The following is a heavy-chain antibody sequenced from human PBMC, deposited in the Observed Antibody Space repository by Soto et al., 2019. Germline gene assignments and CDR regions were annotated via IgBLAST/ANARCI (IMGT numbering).Heavy chain of an antibody. V-gene: IGHV3-23*01. CDR1: GFTFSSYA. D-gene: IGHD6-19*01. CDR3: AKEGKRGWSMVWYYFDY. J-gene: IGHJ4*02. Sequence: GGSLRLSCAASGFTFSSYAMSWVRQAPGKGLEWVSAISGSGGSTYYADSVKGRFTISRDNSKNTLYLQMNSLRAEDTAVYYCAKEGKRGWSMVWYYFDYWGQGTLVTVSS. CDR2: ISGSGGST.